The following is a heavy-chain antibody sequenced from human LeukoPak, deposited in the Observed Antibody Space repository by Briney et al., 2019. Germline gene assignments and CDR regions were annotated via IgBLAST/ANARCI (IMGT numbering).Heavy chain of an antibody. D-gene: IGHD2-21*02. J-gene: IGHJ4*02. CDR2: IYYSGST. CDR1: GGSISSSSYY. CDR3: ARAPAVTYFDY. Sequence: SETLSLTCTVSGGSISSSSYYWGWIRQPPGKGLEWIGSIYYSGSTYYNPSLKSRVTISVDTSKNQFSLKLSSVTAADTALYYCARAPAVTYFDYWGQGTLVTVSS. V-gene: IGHV4-39*07.